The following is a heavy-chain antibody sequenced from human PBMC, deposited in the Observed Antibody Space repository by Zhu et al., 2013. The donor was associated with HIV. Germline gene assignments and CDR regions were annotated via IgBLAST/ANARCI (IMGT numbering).Heavy chain of an antibody. Sequence: QVQLVQSGAEVKKPGASVKVSCKASGYTFTGYYMHWVRQAPGQGLEWMGWINPNSGGTNYAQKFQGWVTMTRDTSISTAYMELSRLRSDDTAVYYCARDAFRGYCSSTSCYKGRYYYYYGMDVWGQGTTVTVSS. D-gene: IGHD2-2*02. CDR1: GYTFTGYY. CDR2: INPNSGGT. J-gene: IGHJ6*02. CDR3: ARDAFRGYCSSTSCYKGRYYYYYGMDV. V-gene: IGHV1-2*04.